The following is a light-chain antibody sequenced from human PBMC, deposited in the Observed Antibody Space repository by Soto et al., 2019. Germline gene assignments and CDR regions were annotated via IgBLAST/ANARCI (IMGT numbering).Light chain of an antibody. Sequence: QLVLTQPPSVSGAPGQRVTISCTGSSSNIGAGYDVHWYQQLPGTAPKLLIYGNSNRPSGVPDRFSGSKSGTSASLAITGLQAEVEADYYCQSYDSSLSGPVVFGGGTKLTVL. CDR1: SSNIGAGYD. J-gene: IGLJ2*01. V-gene: IGLV1-40*01. CDR2: GNS. CDR3: QSYDSSLSGPVV.